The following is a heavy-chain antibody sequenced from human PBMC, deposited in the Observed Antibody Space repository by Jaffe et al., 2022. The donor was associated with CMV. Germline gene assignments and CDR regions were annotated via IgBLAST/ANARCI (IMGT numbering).Heavy chain of an antibody. CDR3: VRGYYSSSAPFEY. V-gene: IGHV3-33*01. CDR1: GFSFSNFG. Sequence: QVQLVESGGGVVQPGRSLRLSCAASGFSFSNFGMHWVRQAPGKGLEWVTFIWYDGSNKYYADSVKGRFTISRDNSKNTLYLQMNSLRAEDTAVYYCVRGYYSSSAPFEYWGQGTRVTVSS. D-gene: IGHD3-10*01. CDR2: IWYDGSNK. J-gene: IGHJ4*02.